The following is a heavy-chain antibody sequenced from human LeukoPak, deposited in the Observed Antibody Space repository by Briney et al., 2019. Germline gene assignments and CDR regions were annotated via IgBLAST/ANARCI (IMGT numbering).Heavy chain of an antibody. CDR2: IWHDGGKR. CDR3: ARDGDTSEFFSWLDL. Sequence: GGSLRLSCAASGFTFSYYGMQWVRQAPGKGLEWVALIWHDGGKRYYADSVKGRFTISRDNSKNTLYLQMTTLRAEDTAVYYCARDGDTSEFFSWLDLWGQGTLVTVSS. CDR1: GFTFSYYG. V-gene: IGHV3-33*01. D-gene: IGHD3-22*01. J-gene: IGHJ5*02.